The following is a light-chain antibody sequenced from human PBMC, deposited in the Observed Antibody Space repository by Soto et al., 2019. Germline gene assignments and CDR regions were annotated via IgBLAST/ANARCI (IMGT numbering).Light chain of an antibody. CDR2: GAS. J-gene: IGKJ1*01. CDR1: QSVSSN. Sequence: EIVMTQSPXTLSMSPGERATLSCRASQSVSSNLAWYQQKPGQAPRLLIYGASTRATGIPARFSGSGSGTEFTLTISSLQSEDFAVYYCQQYNNWPRTFGQGTKVDIK. V-gene: IGKV3-15*01. CDR3: QQYNNWPRT.